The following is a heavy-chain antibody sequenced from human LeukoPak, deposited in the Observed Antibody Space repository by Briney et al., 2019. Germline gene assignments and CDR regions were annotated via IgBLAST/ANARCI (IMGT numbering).Heavy chain of an antibody. CDR2: ISSSSSYI. CDR1: GLTICSYW. CDR3: ARDAYGMDV. V-gene: IGHV3-21*01. J-gene: IGHJ6*02. Sequence: GGSLRLFCAASGLTICSYWMSWVRQAPGKGVEWVSSISSSSSYIYYADSVKGRFTISRDNAKNSLYLQMNSLRAEDTAVYYCARDAYGMDVWGQGTTVTVSS.